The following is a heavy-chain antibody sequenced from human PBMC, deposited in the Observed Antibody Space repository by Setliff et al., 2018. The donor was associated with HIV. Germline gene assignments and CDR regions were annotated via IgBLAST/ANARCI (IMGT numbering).Heavy chain of an antibody. CDR2: INPNSGGT. V-gene: IGHV1-2*02. CDR3: ACLPRDIVVDY. D-gene: IGHD2-15*01. J-gene: IGHJ4*02. CDR1: GYTFTGYY. Sequence: ASVKVSCKASGYTFTGYYMHWVRQAPGQGLEWMGWINPNSGGTNSAQKFQGRVTMTRETSISTAYMELRRLKSDDTAVYYCACLPRDIVVDYWGQGTLVTVSS.